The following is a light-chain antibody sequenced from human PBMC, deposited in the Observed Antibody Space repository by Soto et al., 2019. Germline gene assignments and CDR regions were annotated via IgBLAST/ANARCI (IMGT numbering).Light chain of an antibody. J-gene: IGKJ4*01. CDR2: GAS. V-gene: IGKV3-20*01. CDR3: QQYGSSLLT. CDR1: QSVSSSY. Sequence: EIVLPQSPGTLSLSPGERATLSCRASQSVSSSYLAWYQQKPGQAPRLLIYGASSRATGIPDRFSGSGSGTDFTLIISRLEPEDFAVYYCQQYGSSLLTFGGGTRWIS.